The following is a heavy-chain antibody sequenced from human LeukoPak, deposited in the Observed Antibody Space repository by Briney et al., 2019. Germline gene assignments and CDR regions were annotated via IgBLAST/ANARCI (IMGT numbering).Heavy chain of an antibody. J-gene: IGHJ4*02. Sequence: GGSLRLSCAVSGFTFSSYWMSWVRQAPGKGLEWVAVIWYDGSNKYYADSVKGRFTISRDNSKNTLYLKMNSLRAEDTAVYYCARDYYYDSSGYWDYYFDYWGQGTLVSVSS. CDR1: GFTFSSYW. CDR3: ARDYYYDSSGYWDYYFDY. V-gene: IGHV3-33*08. CDR2: IWYDGSNK. D-gene: IGHD3-22*01.